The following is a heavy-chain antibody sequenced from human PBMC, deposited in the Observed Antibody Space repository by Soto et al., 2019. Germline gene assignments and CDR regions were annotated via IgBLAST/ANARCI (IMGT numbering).Heavy chain of an antibody. D-gene: IGHD3-22*01. J-gene: IGHJ6*02. CDR3: ARGYYDSSGYYQHYYYYYGMDV. CDR2: IYYSGST. V-gene: IGHV4-31*03. CDR1: GGSISSGGYY. Sequence: TLSLTCTVSGGSISSGGYYWSWIRQHPGKGLEWIGYIYYSGSTYYNPSLKSRVTISVDTSKNQFSLKLSSVTAADTAVYYCARGYYDSSGYYQHYYYYYGMDVWGQGTTVTVS.